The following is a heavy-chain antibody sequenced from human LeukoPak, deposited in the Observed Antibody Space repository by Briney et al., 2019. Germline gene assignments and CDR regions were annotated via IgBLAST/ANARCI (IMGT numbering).Heavy chain of an antibody. D-gene: IGHD3-10*01. V-gene: IGHV1-2*02. Sequence: ASVKVSCKTSGHTFSDYYIHWVRQAPGQGLEWMGWIDPSSAATSYAQSFQGRVTVTRDTSITTAYMELSRLRLDDTAIYYCARDVRRRPYYYFDYWGQGTPVSVSS. CDR2: IDPSSAAT. CDR3: ARDVRRRPYYYFDY. CDR1: GHTFSDYY. J-gene: IGHJ4*02.